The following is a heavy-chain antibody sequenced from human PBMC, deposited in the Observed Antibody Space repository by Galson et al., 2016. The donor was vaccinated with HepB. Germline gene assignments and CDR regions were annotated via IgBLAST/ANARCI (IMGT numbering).Heavy chain of an antibody. Sequence: SLRLSCAASGFTFSSYGMHWVRQTPGKGLEWVAVIPNHGSVTYYADPVKGRFTISRDNSRNTLDLQMDTLRVEDTAVYYCTKEGDVSPQESKYHFDYLGQGTLVAVSS. CDR3: TKEGDVSPQESKYHFDY. CDR1: GFTFSSYG. J-gene: IGHJ4*02. V-gene: IGHV3-30*18. CDR2: IPNHGSVT. D-gene: IGHD2-2*01.